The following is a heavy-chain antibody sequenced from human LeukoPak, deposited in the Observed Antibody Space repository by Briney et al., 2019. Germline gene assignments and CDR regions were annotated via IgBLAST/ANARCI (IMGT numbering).Heavy chain of an antibody. D-gene: IGHD1-26*01. CDR2: INPDSGDT. CDR3: ARDLSSTPHWELDY. J-gene: IGHJ4*02. Sequence: ASVKVSCKASGYTFTGYYMHWVRQAPGQGLEWMGRINPDSGDTNYAQHFQGRVTMTRDTSISTVYMESSSLSYDDTAVYYCARDLSSTPHWELDYWGQGTLVTVSS. CDR1: GYTFTGYY. V-gene: IGHV1-2*06.